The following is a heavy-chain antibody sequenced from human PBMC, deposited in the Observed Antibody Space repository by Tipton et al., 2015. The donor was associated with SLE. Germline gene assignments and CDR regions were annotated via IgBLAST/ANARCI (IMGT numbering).Heavy chain of an antibody. Sequence: TLSLTCTVSGGSISSYYWSWIRQPPWKGLEWIGYIYSSGSTNYNPSLKSRVTISVDTSKNQFSLKLSSVTAADTAVYYCARGSYGTDAFDIWGQGTMVTVSS. V-gene: IGHV4-4*08. CDR3: ARGSYGTDAFDI. D-gene: IGHD3-10*01. CDR1: GGSISSYY. CDR2: IYSSGST. J-gene: IGHJ3*02.